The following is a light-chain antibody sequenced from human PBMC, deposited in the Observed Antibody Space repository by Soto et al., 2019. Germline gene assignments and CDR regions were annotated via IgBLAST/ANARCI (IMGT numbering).Light chain of an antibody. Sequence: QSVLTQPPSASGTPGQRVTISCSGSGSNVGTNYVYWYQQLPGTAPKLLIYANDQRPSGVPDRFSGSKSGTSASLAISGLRSKDEADYYCAAWDDSLSGRVFGGGTKVTVL. CDR2: AND. CDR3: AAWDDSLSGRV. CDR1: GSNVGTNY. J-gene: IGLJ3*02. V-gene: IGLV1-47*01.